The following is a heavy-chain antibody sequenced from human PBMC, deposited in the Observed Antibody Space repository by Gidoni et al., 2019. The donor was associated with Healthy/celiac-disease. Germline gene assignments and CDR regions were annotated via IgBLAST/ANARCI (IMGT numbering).Heavy chain of an antibody. D-gene: IGHD2-15*01. CDR3: ARARVVVVAATPYYYYGMDV. J-gene: IGHJ6*02. V-gene: IGHV4-34*01. CDR1: GGSFSGYY. Sequence: QVQLQQRGAGLLKPSETLSLTCAVYGGSFSGYYWSWIRQLPGKGLEWIGEINHSGSTNYNPSRKSRVTISVDTSKNQFSLKLSSVTAADTAVYYCARARVVVVAATPYYYYGMDVWGQGTTVTVSS. CDR2: INHSGST.